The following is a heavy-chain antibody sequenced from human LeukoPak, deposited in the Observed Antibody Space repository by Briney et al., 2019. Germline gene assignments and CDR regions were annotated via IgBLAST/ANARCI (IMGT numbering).Heavy chain of an antibody. V-gene: IGHV3-64D*09. CDR1: GFTFSNYA. Sequence: GGSLRLSCSASGFTFSNYAMHWVRQAPGKGLEYISAISSDGGSTYCADSMKGRFTISRDNSKNTLYLQMSSLRPEDTAIYSCVRDYYGMDVWGQGTTVTVSS. CDR3: VRDYYGMDV. CDR2: ISSDGGST. J-gene: IGHJ6*02.